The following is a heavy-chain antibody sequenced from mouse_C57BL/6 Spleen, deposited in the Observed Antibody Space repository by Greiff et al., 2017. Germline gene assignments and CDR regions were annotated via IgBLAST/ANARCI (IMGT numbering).Heavy chain of an antibody. J-gene: IGHJ4*01. CDR2: ISSGSSTI. V-gene: IGHV5-17*01. CDR3: ATFGNPYYYAMDY. D-gene: IGHD2-1*01. Sequence: EVKLMESGGGLVKPGGSLKLSCAASGFTFSDYGMHWVRQAPEKGLEWVAYISSGSSTIYYADTVKGRFTISRDNAKNTLFLQMTSLRSEDTAMYYCATFGNPYYYAMDYWGQGTSVTVSS. CDR1: GFTFSDYG.